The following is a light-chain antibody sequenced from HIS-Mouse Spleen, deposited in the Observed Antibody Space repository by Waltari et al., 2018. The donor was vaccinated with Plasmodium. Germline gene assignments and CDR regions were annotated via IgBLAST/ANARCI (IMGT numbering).Light chain of an antibody. CDR3: QRRSNWPRVLT. V-gene: IGKV3-11*01. CDR1: QSVSSY. CDR2: DAS. J-gene: IGKJ4*01. Sequence: EIVLTQSPATLSLSPGERATLSCRASQSVSSYLAWYQQKPGQAPTLLIHDASNRATGIPVMFSGSGSGTDFTFTISSLEPEDFAVYYCQRRSNWPRVLTFGGGTKVEIK.